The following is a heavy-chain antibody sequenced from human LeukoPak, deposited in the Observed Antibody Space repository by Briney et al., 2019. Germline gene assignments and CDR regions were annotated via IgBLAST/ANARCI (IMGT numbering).Heavy chain of an antibody. CDR3: ARHKPVNYYYGMDV. CDR2: IYYSGST. CDR1: GGSISSYY. Sequence: SETLSLTCTVSGGSISSYYWSWIRQPPGKGLEWIGYIYYSGSTNYNPSLKSRVTISVDTSKNQFSLKLSSVTAADTAVYYCARHKPVNYYYGMDVWCQGTTVTVSS. V-gene: IGHV4-59*08. J-gene: IGHJ6*02.